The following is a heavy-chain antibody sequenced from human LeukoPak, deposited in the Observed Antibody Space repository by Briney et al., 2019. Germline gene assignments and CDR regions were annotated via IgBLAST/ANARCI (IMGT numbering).Heavy chain of an antibody. D-gene: IGHD2-21*02. CDR2: ISRSGGNT. CDR1: GFTFSNYA. V-gene: IGHV3-23*01. J-gene: IGHJ4*02. CDR3: ARDVEVCRIGACYWTTFDC. Sequence: GGSLTLSCAASGFTFSNYAMTWVRQSPERGLEWVSTISRSGGNTYYADSVKGRFTVSRDTSSDTLFLQMNSLRAEDTAVYYCARDVEVCRIGACYWTTFDCWGQGTLVTVSS.